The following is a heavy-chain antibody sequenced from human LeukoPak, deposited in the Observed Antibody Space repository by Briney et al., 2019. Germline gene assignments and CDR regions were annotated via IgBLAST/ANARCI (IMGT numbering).Heavy chain of an antibody. Sequence: GESLKISCKGSGYSFTSYWIGWVRQMPGEGLEWMGIIYPGDSDARYSPSFQGQVTISADKSISTAYLQWRSLKASDTAMYYCATNWTPRRFFQHWGQGTLVTVSS. CDR3: ATNWTPRRFFQH. V-gene: IGHV5-51*01. D-gene: IGHD1-1*01. CDR1: GYSFTSYW. CDR2: IYPGDSDA. J-gene: IGHJ1*01.